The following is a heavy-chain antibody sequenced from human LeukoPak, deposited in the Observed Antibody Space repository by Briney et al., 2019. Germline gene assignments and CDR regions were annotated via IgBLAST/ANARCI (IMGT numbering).Heavy chain of an antibody. CDR3: ARHYDILTGYAN. D-gene: IGHD3-9*01. CDR2: ISSSSSYT. J-gene: IGHJ4*02. Sequence: AGSLRLSCAASGFTFSDYYMSWIRQAPGKGLEWVSYISSSSSYTNYADSVKGRFTISRDNAKNSLYLQMNSLRAEDTAVYYCARHYDILTGYANWGQGTLVTVS. CDR1: GFTFSDYY. V-gene: IGHV3-11*03.